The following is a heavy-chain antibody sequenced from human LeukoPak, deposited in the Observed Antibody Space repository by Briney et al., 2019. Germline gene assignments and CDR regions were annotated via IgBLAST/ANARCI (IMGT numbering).Heavy chain of an antibody. Sequence: ASVKVSCKTSGYTFIHYYMHWVRQASGEGFDWMGIVDPSGDIATYAQKFQGRVTLTTDTSTSTFCMELSSLRSEDTAIYYCAKDSFGVRGFDHWGQGTPVTVSS. CDR3: AKDSFGVRGFDH. J-gene: IGHJ4*02. D-gene: IGHD3-10*01. CDR2: VDPSGDIA. CDR1: GYTFIHYY. V-gene: IGHV1-46*01.